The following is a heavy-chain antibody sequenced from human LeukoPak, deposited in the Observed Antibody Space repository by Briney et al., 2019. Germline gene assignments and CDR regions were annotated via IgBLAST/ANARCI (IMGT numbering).Heavy chain of an antibody. CDR1: GGTFSSYA. J-gene: IGHJ4*02. CDR2: IIPIFGTA. D-gene: IGHD3-3*01. Sequence: ASVKVSCTASGGTFSSYAISWVRQAPGQGLEWMGGIIPIFGTANYAQKFQGRVTITADKSTSTAYMELSSLRSEDTAVYYCARGSGGYDFWSGYPIDYWGQGTLVTVSS. CDR3: ARGSGGYDFWSGYPIDY. V-gene: IGHV1-69*06.